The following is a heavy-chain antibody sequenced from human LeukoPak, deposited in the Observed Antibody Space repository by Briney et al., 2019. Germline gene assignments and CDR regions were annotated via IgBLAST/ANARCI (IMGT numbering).Heavy chain of an antibody. V-gene: IGHV4-34*01. D-gene: IGHD5-24*01. CDR2: INHSGST. J-gene: IGHJ4*02. CDR1: GGSFSGYY. Sequence: SETLSLTCAVYGGSFSGYYWSWIRQPPGKGLEWIGEINHSGSTNYNPSLKGRVTISVDTSKNQFSLKLSSVTAADTAVYYCARGQRWLQLYYFDYWGQGTLVTVSS. CDR3: ARGQRWLQLYYFDY.